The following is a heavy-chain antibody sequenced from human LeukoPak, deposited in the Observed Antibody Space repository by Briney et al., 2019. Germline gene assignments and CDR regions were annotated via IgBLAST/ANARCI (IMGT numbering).Heavy chain of an antibody. V-gene: IGHV3-48*01. Sequence: GGSLRLSCAASGFTFNTYTMNWVRQAPGKGLEWVSYISGSSGIIDYADSVKGRFTISRDNSKNTLYLQMNSLSAEDAAVYYCEKGGPNSSGYPGVEYWGQGTLVTVSS. CDR3: EKGGPNSSGYPGVEY. CDR1: GFTFNTYT. D-gene: IGHD3-22*01. J-gene: IGHJ4*02. CDR2: ISGSSGII.